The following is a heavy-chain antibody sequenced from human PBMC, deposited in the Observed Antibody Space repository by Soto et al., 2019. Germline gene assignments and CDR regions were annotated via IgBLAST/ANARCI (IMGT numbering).Heavy chain of an antibody. Sequence: EVQLLESGGGLVQRGGSLRLPCAPSGLTFTAYAMDWVPQVQGKGLVRVAAIRNRGGSIYHADSVRGRLTISRDNSKNTLSLQLNSLRAEDTAIYYGAKDRGFSYWHFDLWGRGTLVTVSS. V-gene: IGHV3-23*01. D-gene: IGHD3-10*01. CDR2: IRNRGGSI. J-gene: IGHJ2*01. CDR3: AKDRGFSYWHFDL. CDR1: GLTFTAYA.